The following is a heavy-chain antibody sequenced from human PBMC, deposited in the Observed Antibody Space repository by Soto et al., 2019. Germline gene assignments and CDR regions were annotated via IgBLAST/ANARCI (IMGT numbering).Heavy chain of an antibody. J-gene: IGHJ4*02. D-gene: IGHD5-12*01. V-gene: IGHV4-4*07. CDR2: IFSSGST. CDR1: GGSINTFY. Sequence: SETLSLTCTVSGGSINTFYWSWVRQPAGKGLEWIGRIFSSGSTSFNPSLESRAAMTVDTSKNHFSPNLSSVTAADMAVYYCAREGSYSAYNFAHGIQLWSFEFWGQGALVTVSS. CDR3: AREGSYSAYNFAHGIQLWSFEF.